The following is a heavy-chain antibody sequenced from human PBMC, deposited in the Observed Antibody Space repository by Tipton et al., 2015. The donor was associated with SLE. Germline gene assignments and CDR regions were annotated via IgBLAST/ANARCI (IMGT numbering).Heavy chain of an antibody. CDR1: GFTVSNNY. V-gene: IGHV3-9*01. Sequence: SLRLSCVASGFTVSNNYMSWVRQAPGKGLEWVSGISLNSDAIAYADSVKGRFTISRDNAKNSLYLRINSLRPDDAAVYYCVKDMHAYSSAWFDSWGQGTRVTVSS. CDR3: VKDMHAYSSAWFDS. CDR2: ISLNSDAI. J-gene: IGHJ5*01. D-gene: IGHD6-25*01.